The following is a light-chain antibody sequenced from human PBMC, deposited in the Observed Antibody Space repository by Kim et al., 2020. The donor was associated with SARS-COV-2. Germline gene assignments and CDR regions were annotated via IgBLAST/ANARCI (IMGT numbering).Light chain of an antibody. CDR2: GAS. Sequence: EIVLTQSPDTLSLSPRERATLSCRASQSLSGNSLAWYQQKSGQAPRLLIYGASNRATGIPDRFSGSGSGTDFTLTISRLEPEDFAVYHCQHYGGSSTFGGGTKVEI. CDR3: QHYGGSST. J-gene: IGKJ4*01. V-gene: IGKV3-20*01. CDR1: QSLSGNS.